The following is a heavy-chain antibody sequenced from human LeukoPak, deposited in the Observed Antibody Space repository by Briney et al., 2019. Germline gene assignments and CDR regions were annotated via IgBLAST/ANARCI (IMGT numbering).Heavy chain of an antibody. Sequence: SETLSLTCAVSGGSISSGGYSWSWIRQPPGKGLEWIGYIYHSGSTYYNPSLKSRVTISVDRSKNQFSLKLSSVTAADTAVYYCARAGYGTIDYWGQGTLVTVSS. D-gene: IGHD5-18*01. CDR2: IYHSGST. CDR3: ARAGYGTIDY. J-gene: IGHJ4*02. CDR1: GGSISSGGYS. V-gene: IGHV4-30-2*01.